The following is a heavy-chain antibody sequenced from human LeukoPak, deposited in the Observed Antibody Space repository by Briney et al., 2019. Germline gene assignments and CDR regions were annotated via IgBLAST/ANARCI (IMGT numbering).Heavy chain of an antibody. V-gene: IGHV3-74*01. D-gene: IGHD2/OR15-2a*01. Sequence: PGGSLRLSCAASGFTLSNSWIHWVRHAPGKGLVWVSRINSDGSTTTYADSVKGRSTISRDNAKNTLYLQMNSLRAEDTAVYYCARAARADCTSPTCHSWLAPWGQGTQVTVSS. J-gene: IGHJ5*02. CDR2: INSDGSTT. CDR3: ARAARADCTSPTCHSWLAP. CDR1: GFTLSNSW.